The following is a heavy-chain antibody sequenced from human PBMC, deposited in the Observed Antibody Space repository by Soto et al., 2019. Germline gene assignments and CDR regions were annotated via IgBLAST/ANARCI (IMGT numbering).Heavy chain of an antibody. J-gene: IGHJ4*02. V-gene: IGHV3-21*06. CDR3: ARESEDLTSNFDY. CDR1: GFTFTRYS. Sequence: LRLSCAASGFTFTRYSMNWVRQAPGKGLEWVSSISSTTNHIYYGDSMKGRFTISRDNAKNSLYLEMNSLRAEDTAVYYCARESEDLTSNFDYWGQGTLVTVSS. CDR2: ISSTTNHI.